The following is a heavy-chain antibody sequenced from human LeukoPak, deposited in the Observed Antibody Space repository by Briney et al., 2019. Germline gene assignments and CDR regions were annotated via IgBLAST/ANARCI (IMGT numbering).Heavy chain of an antibody. V-gene: IGHV3-30*04. J-gene: IGHJ4*02. CDR2: ISNDGSHK. D-gene: IGHD4-23*01. Sequence: GGSLRLSCAASGFPFSSYSMHWVRQAPGNGLEWVAVISNDGSHKYYADSVKGRFIISRDNSKNTLSLQMNTLRPDDTAVFYCARDPNRLADYGGDYFDHWGQGTLVTVS. CDR1: GFPFSSYS. CDR3: ARDPNRLADYGGDYFDH.